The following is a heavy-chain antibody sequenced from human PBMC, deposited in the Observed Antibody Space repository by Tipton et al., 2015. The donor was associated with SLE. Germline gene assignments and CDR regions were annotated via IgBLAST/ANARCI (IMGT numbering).Heavy chain of an antibody. CDR2: IDHFGST. CDR1: GGSFMSHY. V-gene: IGHV4-34*01. J-gene: IGHJ5*02. Sequence: TLSLTCAVYGGSFMSHYWSWIRQSPGKGLEWIGDIDHFGSTNYNPSLKTRVTVSVDTSKSQFSLRVGSVTAADTAVYFCARHEGTYTTGKWFDPWGQGTLVTVSS. CDR3: ARHEGTYTTGKWFDP. D-gene: IGHD3-10*01.